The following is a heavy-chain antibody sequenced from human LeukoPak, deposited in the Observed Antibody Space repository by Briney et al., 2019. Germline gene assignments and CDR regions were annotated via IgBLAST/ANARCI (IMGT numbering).Heavy chain of an antibody. CDR1: GFSISSGFY. J-gene: IGHJ5*02. CDR2: ISHSGAT. V-gene: IGHV4-38-2*01. CDR3: ARLSAACFDP. Sequence: PSETLSLTCAVSGFSISSGFYWGWVRQPPGKGLEYIGHISHSGATHSNPSLMSRVTISLDTSKNHFSLKLSSVTAADTAMYFCARLSAACFDPWGQGTLVTVPS.